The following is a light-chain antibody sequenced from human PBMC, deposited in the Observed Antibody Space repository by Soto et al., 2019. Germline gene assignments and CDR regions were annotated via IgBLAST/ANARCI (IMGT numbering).Light chain of an antibody. CDR1: SSDVGGYNT. CDR2: EVS. V-gene: IGLV2-14*01. Sequence: QSALTQPASVSGSPGQSITISCTGTSSDVGGYNTVSWYQQHPGKAPKFLIYEVSNRPSGVSNRFSGSKSGNTASLTISGLQAEDEADYYCSSYTTNTTVFGIGTKLTVL. CDR3: SSYTTNTTV. J-gene: IGLJ1*01.